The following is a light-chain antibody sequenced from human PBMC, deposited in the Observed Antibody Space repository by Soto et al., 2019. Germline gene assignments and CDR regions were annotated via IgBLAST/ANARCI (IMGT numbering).Light chain of an antibody. CDR2: EAS. CDR3: QQYKSYWT. Sequence: DIQMTQSPATLSASVGDSVTITCRASQSSTNWLAWYQLKPGKAPKLLIHEASNLHSGVSSRFTGSGSGTDFTLTITSLQPEDLATYYCQQYKSYWTFGQGTRVDLK. CDR1: QSSTNW. J-gene: IGKJ1*01. V-gene: IGKV1-5*03.